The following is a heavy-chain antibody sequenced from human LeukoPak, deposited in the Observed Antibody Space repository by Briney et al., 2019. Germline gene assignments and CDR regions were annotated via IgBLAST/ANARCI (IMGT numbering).Heavy chain of an antibody. J-gene: IGHJ3*02. D-gene: IGHD3-3*01. CDR1: GFTFSSYG. CDR2: ISYDGSNK. V-gene: IGHV3-30*18. CDR3: AKAYTTILRFLEWLPNDAFDI. Sequence: PGGSLRLSCAASGFTFSSYGMHWVRQATGKGLEWVAVISYDGSNKYYADSVKGRFTISRDNSKNTLYLQMNSLRAEDTAVYYCAKAYTTILRFLEWLPNDAFDIWGQGTMVTVSS.